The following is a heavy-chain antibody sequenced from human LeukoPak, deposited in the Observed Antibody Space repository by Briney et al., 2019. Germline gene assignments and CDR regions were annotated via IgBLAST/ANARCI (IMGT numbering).Heavy chain of an antibody. V-gene: IGHV3-53*01. J-gene: IGHJ4*02. Sequence: PGGSLRLSCAASGFTVSSNYMSWVRQAPGKGLEWVSVIYSGGSTCYADSVKGRFTISRDNSKNTLYLQMNSLRAEDTAVYYCASLGWLQFGIDYWGQGTLVTVSS. D-gene: IGHD5-24*01. CDR1: GFTVSSNY. CDR2: IYSGGST. CDR3: ASLGWLQFGIDY.